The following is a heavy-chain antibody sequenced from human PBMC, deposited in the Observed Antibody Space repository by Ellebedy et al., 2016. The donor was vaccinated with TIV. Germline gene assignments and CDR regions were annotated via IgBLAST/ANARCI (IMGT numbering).Heavy chain of an antibody. CDR2: IYYGGNT. CDR3: ARARSMVRGVIYCYYYGMDV. D-gene: IGHD3-10*01. J-gene: IGHJ6*02. CDR1: GGSVSSSPYY. Sequence: SETLSLTCTVSGGSVSSSPYYWGWIRQSPGTGLEWIGTIYYGGNTYYNPSLKSRVTISVDTSKNQFSLKLSSVTAAATAVYFCARARSMVRGVIYCYYYGMDVWGQGTTVTVSS. V-gene: IGHV4-39*01.